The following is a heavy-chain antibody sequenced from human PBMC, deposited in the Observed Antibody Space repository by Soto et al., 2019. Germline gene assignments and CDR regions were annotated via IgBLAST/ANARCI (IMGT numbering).Heavy chain of an antibody. CDR1: GGSISSGGYY. CDR2: SYYSGST. D-gene: IGHD3-22*01. Sequence: PSETLSLTCTVSGGSISSGGYYWSWIRQHPGKGLEWIGYSYYSGSTYYNPSLKSRVTISVDTSKNQFSLKLSSVTAADTAVYYCARIDYYDSYYFDYWGQGTLVTVSS. V-gene: IGHV4-31*03. CDR3: ARIDYYDSYYFDY. J-gene: IGHJ4*02.